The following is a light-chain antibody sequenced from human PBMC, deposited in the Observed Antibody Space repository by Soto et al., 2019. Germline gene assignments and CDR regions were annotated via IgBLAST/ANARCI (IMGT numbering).Light chain of an antibody. V-gene: IGLV1-40*01. CDR1: SSNIGADYD. J-gene: IGLJ2*01. CDR2: GDT. Sequence: QSVLTQPPSVSGAPGQRVTISCTGSSSNIGADYDVHWDQQLPGTAPKLLIFGDTNRPSGVPDRFSGSKSGTSASLAITGLHADDEADYYCQSYDSSLSGSVFGGGTKLTVL. CDR3: QSYDSSLSGSV.